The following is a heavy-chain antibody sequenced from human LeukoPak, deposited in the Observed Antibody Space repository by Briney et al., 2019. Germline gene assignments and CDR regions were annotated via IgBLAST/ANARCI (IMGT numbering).Heavy chain of an antibody. CDR1: GFTFSNYW. J-gene: IGHJ4*02. Sequence: PGGSLRLSCEASGFTFSNYWMHWVRQAPGKGLAWVSRINGDGSSTSYADSVKGRFTISRDNAKNTVYLQMNSLRAEDTAVFYCARGRSSTSCPAFDYWGQGTLVTVSS. CDR2: INGDGSST. V-gene: IGHV3-74*01. D-gene: IGHD2-2*01. CDR3: ARGRSSTSCPAFDY.